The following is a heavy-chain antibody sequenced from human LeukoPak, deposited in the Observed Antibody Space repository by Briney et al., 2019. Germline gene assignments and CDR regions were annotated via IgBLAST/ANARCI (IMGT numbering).Heavy chain of an antibody. J-gene: IGHJ4*02. Sequence: GGSLTLSCAASGLTLGNYGMRWARQAPGKGLEWVAFIMFDERNKTHTASVEGRYPISSDKSTNTLYLQMNRLRAEDTAVYYCAEDSCSCGSCNYYYFDSWGQGTLVTVSS. CDR3: AEDSCSCGSCNYYYFDS. CDR1: GLTLGNYG. CDR2: IMFDERNK. D-gene: IGHD2-15*01. V-gene: IGHV3-30*02.